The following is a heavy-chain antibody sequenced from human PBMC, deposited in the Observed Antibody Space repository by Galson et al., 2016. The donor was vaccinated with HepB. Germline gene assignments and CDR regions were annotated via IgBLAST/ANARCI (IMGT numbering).Heavy chain of an antibody. V-gene: IGHV4-61*09. D-gene: IGHD3-3*01. Sequence: TLSLTCTVAGASINSGDHFWTWIRQPAGKGLEWIGHIYTGGKNEYNPSLRSRVSISIDTSENQFSLKLTSVTAADTAVYYCARGSRFLGGSGFEFWGQGSLVTVSS. CDR2: IYTGGKN. J-gene: IGHJ1*01. CDR1: GASINSGDHF. CDR3: ARGSRFLGGSGFEF.